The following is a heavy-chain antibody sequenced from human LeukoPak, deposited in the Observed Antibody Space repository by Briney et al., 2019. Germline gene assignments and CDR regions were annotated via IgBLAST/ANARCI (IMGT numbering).Heavy chain of an antibody. Sequence: SAPLSLTCTVSGGSISNKYWSWIRQPPGKGLEWIGYIYYSVSTNYNPSLKSRVTISEDTTKNQFSLKLSSVSAAEPAVYFSARGGGHYYFGLDVWGQGTTVTVSS. CDR2: IYYSVST. V-gene: IGHV4-59*01. CDR3: ARGGGHYYFGLDV. CDR1: GGSISNKY. D-gene: IGHD3-16*01. J-gene: IGHJ6*02.